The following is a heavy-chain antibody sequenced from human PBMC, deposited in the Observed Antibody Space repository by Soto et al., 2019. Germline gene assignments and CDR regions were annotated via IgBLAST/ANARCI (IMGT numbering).Heavy chain of an antibody. D-gene: IGHD3-10*01. CDR2: IYYSGCT. V-gene: IGHV4-59*01. J-gene: IGHJ6*02. Sequence: PSETLSLTCTVSGGSISSYSWSWIRQPPGKGLEWIGYIYYSGCTNYNPSLKSRVTISVDTSKNQFSLKLSSVTAADTAVYYCARVGYYYGSGSPLYYYYGFDVWGQGTTVTVSS. CDR3: ARVGYYYGSGSPLYYYYGFDV. CDR1: GGSISSYS.